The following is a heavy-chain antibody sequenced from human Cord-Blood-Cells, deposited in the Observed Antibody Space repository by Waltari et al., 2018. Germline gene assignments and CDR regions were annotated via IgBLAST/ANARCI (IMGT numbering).Heavy chain of an antibody. D-gene: IGHD3-3*01. CDR1: GFTFSSYA. Sequence: QVQLVGSGGGVVQPGRSLRLACAASGFTFSSYAMHWVRQAPGKGLEWVAVISYDGSNKYYADSVKGRFTISRDNSKNTLYLQMNSLRAEDTAVYYCARSLEGDMDVWGKGTTVTVSS. J-gene: IGHJ6*03. CDR2: ISYDGSNK. CDR3: ARSLEGDMDV. V-gene: IGHV3-30*04.